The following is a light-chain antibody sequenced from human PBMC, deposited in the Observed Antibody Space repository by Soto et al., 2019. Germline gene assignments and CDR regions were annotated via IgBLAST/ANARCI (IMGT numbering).Light chain of an antibody. CDR1: QSISSD. V-gene: IGKV1-39*01. J-gene: IGKJ1*01. Sequence: DIQMTQSPSSLSASVGDRVTITCRASQSISSDLNWYQQKPGKAPKVLIYGASTLQSGVPSRFSGSGSGTDFTLTINSLQPEDFATYYCQQSYTTPRTFGHGTKVDIK. CDR2: GAS. CDR3: QQSYTTPRT.